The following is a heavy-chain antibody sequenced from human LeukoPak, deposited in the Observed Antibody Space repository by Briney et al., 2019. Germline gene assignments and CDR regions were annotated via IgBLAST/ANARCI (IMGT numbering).Heavy chain of an antibody. J-gene: IGHJ4*02. V-gene: IGHV4-59*01. CDR3: ARASGSGDFDY. CDR2: TYYSGST. Sequence: SETLSLTCTVSGGSISSYYWSWIRQPPGKGLEWIGYTYYSGSTNYNPSLKSRVTISVDTSKNQFSLKLSSVTAADTAVYYCARASGSGDFDYWGQGTLVTVSS. CDR1: GGSISSYY. D-gene: IGHD1-26*01.